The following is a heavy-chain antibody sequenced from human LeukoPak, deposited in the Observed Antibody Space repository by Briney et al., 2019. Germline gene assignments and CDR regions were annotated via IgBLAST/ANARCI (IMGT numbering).Heavy chain of an antibody. V-gene: IGHV1-69*13. D-gene: IGHD3-22*01. J-gene: IGHJ4*02. Sequence: SVKVSCKASGGTFSSYAISWVRQAPGQGLGWMGGIIPIFGTASYAQKFQGRVTITADESTSTAYMELSSLRSEDTAVYYCARALYYYDSSGSALYYFDYWGQGTLVTVSS. CDR1: GGTFSSYA. CDR2: IIPIFGTA. CDR3: ARALYYYDSSGSALYYFDY.